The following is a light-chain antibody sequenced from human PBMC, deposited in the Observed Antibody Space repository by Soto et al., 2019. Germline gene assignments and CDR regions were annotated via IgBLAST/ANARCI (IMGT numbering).Light chain of an antibody. CDR2: GAS. CDR1: QRISIY. V-gene: IGKV1-9*01. J-gene: IGKJ1*01. CDR3: LQYNCHPLT. Sequence: DIQLTQSPSFLSASVGDRVTITCRASQRISIYLAWYQQKPGKAPTLLIYGASILQNGVPSRFGGSGSGTEFTLTISSLQPEDFATYYCLQYNCHPLTFGQGTKVDI.